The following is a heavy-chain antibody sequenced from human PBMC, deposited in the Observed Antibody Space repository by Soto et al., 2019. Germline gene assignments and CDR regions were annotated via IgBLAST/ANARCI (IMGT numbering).Heavy chain of an antibody. CDR2: INPNSGGT. V-gene: IGHV1-2*04. Sequence: GASVKVSCKASGYTFTGYYMHWVRQAPGQELEWMGWINPNSGGTNYAQKFQGWVTMTRDTSISTAYMELSRLRSDDTAVYYCARGGTSGSYYYYYMDVWGKGTTVTVS. CDR3: ARGGTSGSYYYYYMDV. J-gene: IGHJ6*03. CDR1: GYTFTGYY. D-gene: IGHD2-2*01.